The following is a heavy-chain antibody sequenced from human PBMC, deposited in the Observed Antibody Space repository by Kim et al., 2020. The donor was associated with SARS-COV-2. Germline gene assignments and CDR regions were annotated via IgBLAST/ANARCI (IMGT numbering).Heavy chain of an antibody. J-gene: IGHJ4*02. CDR3: ARDRAIFGIQGFDY. Sequence: AQKFQGRVTITADESTSTAYMELSSLRSEDTAVYYCARDRAIFGIQGFDYWGQGTLVTVSS. D-gene: IGHD3-3*01. V-gene: IGHV1-69*01.